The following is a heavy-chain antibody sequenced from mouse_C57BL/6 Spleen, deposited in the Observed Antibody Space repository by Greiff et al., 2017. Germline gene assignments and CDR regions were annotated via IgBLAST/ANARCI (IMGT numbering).Heavy chain of an antibody. Sequence: QVQLQQSGAELARPGASVKMSCKASGYTFTSYTMHWVKQRPGQGLEWIGDINPSSGYTKYNQKFKDKATLTADKSSNTAYMQLSSLASEDSAVXYCARWGSRWYFDVWGTGTTVTVSS. CDR1: GYTFTSYT. J-gene: IGHJ1*03. D-gene: IGHD6-1*01. CDR3: ARWGSRWYFDV. V-gene: IGHV1-4*01. CDR2: INPSSGYT.